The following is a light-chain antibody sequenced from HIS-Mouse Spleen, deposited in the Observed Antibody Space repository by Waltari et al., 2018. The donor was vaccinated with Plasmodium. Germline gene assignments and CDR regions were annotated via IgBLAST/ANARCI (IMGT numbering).Light chain of an antibody. J-gene: IGKJ2*01. V-gene: IGKV4-1*01. CDR3: QQYYSTPPYT. CDR1: QSVLYSSHNKNY. Sequence: DIVMTQSPDSLAVSLGERATINCKSSQSVLYSSHNKNYLAWYQQKPGQPPKLLIYWASTRESGAPDRFSGSGSGTDFTLTISSLQAEDVAVYYCQQYYSTPPYTFGQGTKLEIK. CDR2: WAS.